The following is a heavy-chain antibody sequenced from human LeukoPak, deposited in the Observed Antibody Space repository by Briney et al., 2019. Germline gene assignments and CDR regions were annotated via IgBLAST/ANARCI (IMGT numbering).Heavy chain of an antibody. CDR1: GASISSHY. V-gene: IGHV4-59*11. CDR2: ISYTGST. CDR3: ARGGEYCSGGNCYWFDP. J-gene: IGHJ5*02. D-gene: IGHD2-15*01. Sequence: SETLSLICTVSGASISSHYWSWIRQPPGKGLEWIGYISYTGSTDYNPSLKSRVTISVDTSKNQFSLKLSSVTAADTAVYYCARGGEYCSGGNCYWFDPWGQGTLVTVSS.